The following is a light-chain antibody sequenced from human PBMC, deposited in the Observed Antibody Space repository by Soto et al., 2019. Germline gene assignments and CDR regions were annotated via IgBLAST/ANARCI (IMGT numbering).Light chain of an antibody. CDR1: QAIITS. V-gene: IGKV1-5*01. CDR2: DAS. CDR3: HQYKTYST. Sequence: DIQLTQSPSALSASIGDRVTITCRASQAIITSLAWYQQKPGKAPKLLIYDASTLESGVSSRFSGTGSETECTLTITDLQADDLATYFCHQYKTYSTFGQGTKVDIK. J-gene: IGKJ1*01.